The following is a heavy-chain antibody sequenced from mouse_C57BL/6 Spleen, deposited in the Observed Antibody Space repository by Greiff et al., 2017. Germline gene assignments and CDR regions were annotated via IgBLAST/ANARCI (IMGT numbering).Heavy chain of an antibody. Sequence: EVQLQESGAELVRPGASVKLSCTASGFNIKDDYMHWVKQRPEQGLEWIGWIDPENGDTEYASKFQGKATITADTSSNTAYLQLSSLTSEDAAVYYCTTGGTTVVARAMDYCGQGTSVTVSS. D-gene: IGHD1-1*01. CDR2: IDPENGDT. V-gene: IGHV14-4*01. J-gene: IGHJ4*01. CDR1: GFNIKDDY. CDR3: TTGGTTVVARAMDY.